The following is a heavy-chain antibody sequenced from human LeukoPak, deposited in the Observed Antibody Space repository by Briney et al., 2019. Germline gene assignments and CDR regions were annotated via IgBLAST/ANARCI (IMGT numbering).Heavy chain of an antibody. D-gene: IGHD2-8*01. CDR2: ISDSGDYT. J-gene: IGHJ4*02. Sequence: GGSLRLSCAASGFTFSTYSMNWVRQAPGRGLDWVSAISDSGDYTYYADSVKGRFTISRDNSKNTLYLHVNSLRAEDTAVYYCAKDTSIGKYCTSGVCSPFDYWGQGTLVTVSS. CDR1: GFTFSTYS. CDR3: AKDTSIGKYCTSGVCSPFDY. V-gene: IGHV3-23*01.